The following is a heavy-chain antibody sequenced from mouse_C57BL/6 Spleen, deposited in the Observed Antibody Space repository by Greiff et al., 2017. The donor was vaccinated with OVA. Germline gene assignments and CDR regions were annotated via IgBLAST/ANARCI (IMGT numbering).Heavy chain of an antibody. V-gene: IGHV1-82*01. CDR3: ANYGRYFDY. J-gene: IGHJ2*01. Sequence: VHLVESGPELVKPGASVKISCKASGYAFSSSWMNWVKQRPGKGLEWIGRIYPGDGDTNYNGKFKGKATLTADKSSSTAYMQLSSLTSEDSAVYFCANYGRYFDYWGQGTTLTVSS. CDR2: IYPGDGDT. D-gene: IGHD1-1*01. CDR1: GYAFSSSW.